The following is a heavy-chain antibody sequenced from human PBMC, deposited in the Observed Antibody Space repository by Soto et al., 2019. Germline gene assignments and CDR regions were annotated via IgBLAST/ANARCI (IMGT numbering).Heavy chain of an antibody. CDR3: AKDWPGTSSVTSDC. D-gene: IGHD4-17*01. Sequence: GGPLRLSCAASGFTVNSNDMSWIRQAPGKGLEWASSIINTGGSTNYADSVKGRFTISRDNSKSTLYLQMNSLRAEDTAIYYCAKDWPGTSSVTSDCWGQGTLVTVSS. J-gene: IGHJ4*02. CDR2: IINTGGST. CDR1: GFTVNSND. V-gene: IGHV3-23*01.